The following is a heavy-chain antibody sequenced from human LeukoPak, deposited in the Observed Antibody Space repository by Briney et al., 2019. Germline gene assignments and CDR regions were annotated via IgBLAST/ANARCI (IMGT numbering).Heavy chain of an antibody. J-gene: IGHJ5*02. CDR1: GGTFSSYA. CDR2: IFPIFGTA. Sequence: ASVKVPCKASGGTFSSYAISWVRQAPGQGLEWMGGIFPIFGTASYAQKFQGRVTITADESTSTAYMELSSLRSEDTAVYYCAREGYCTNGVCYTDWNWFDPWGQGTLVTVSS. V-gene: IGHV1-69*13. D-gene: IGHD2-8*01. CDR3: AREGYCTNGVCYTDWNWFDP.